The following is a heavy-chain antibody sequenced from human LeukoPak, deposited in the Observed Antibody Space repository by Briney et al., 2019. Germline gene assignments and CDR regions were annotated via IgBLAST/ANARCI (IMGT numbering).Heavy chain of an antibody. CDR1: GGSISSYY. D-gene: IGHD6-19*01. CDR3: ARRVSSGWYEAYYMDV. Sequence: SETLSLTCTVSGGSISSYYWSWIRQPPGKGLEWIGYIYYSGSTNYNPSLKSRVTISVDTSKNQFSLKLSSVTAADTAVYYCARRVSSGWYEAYYMDVWGKGTTVTISS. CDR2: IYYSGST. V-gene: IGHV4-59*08. J-gene: IGHJ6*03.